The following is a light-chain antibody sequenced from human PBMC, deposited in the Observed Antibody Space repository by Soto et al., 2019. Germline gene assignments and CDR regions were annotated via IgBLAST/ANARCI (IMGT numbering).Light chain of an antibody. J-gene: IGKJ1*01. CDR2: GAS. CDR1: QSVSNNY. CDR3: QQYGSSGT. Sequence: EIVLTQSPGTLSLSPGERATLSCRASQSVSNNYLAWYQQQPGQAPRLRIYGASNRATGIPDRFSGSGSGTDFTLTISRMEPEDFAVYYCQQYGSSGTFGQGTKVDI. V-gene: IGKV3-20*01.